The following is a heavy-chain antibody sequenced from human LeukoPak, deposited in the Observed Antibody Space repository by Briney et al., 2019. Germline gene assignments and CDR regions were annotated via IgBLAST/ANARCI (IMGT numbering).Heavy chain of an antibody. Sequence: GGSLRLSCAASGFTFSNAWMSWVRQAPGKGLEWVGRIKSKTDGGTTDYAAPVKGRFTISRDDSKNTLYLQMNSLKTEDTAVYYCTTDPTPLAVAGTANSSLNNWFDPWGQGTLVTVSS. J-gene: IGHJ5*02. D-gene: IGHD6-19*01. V-gene: IGHV3-15*01. CDR1: GFTFSNAW. CDR2: IKSKTDGGTT. CDR3: TTDPTPLAVAGTANSSLNNWFDP.